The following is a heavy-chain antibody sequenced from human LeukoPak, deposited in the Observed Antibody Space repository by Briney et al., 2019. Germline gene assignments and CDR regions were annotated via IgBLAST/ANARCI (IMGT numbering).Heavy chain of an antibody. V-gene: IGHV3-23*01. CDR3: TKVVTDDY. J-gene: IGHJ4*02. CDR2: IRSSGDST. D-gene: IGHD4-23*01. CDR1: GLIFSNYA. Sequence: GGSLRLSCAASGLIFSNYALSWVRQAPGKGLEWVSSIRSSGDSTYYTDSVKGRFTISRDNSKNTLYLQMNSLRAEDTAVYYCTKVVTDDYWGQGTLVTVSS.